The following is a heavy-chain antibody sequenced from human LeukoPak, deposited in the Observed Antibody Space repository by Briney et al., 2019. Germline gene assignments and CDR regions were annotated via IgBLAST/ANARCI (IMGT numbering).Heavy chain of an antibody. CDR1: GGSVSSSNW. Sequence: PSGTLSLTCAVSGGSVSSSNWWSWVRQPPGKGLEWIGEISHGGSTNYNPSLKSRVTISLDTSKNQFSLHLSSVTAADTAIYYCARVDDYWGQGTLVTVSS. CDR2: ISHGGST. CDR3: ARVDDY. V-gene: IGHV4-4*02. J-gene: IGHJ4*02.